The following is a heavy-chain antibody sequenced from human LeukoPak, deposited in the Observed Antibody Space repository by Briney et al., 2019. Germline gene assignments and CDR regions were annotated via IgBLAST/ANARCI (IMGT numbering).Heavy chain of an antibody. CDR1: GFTFSSYG. CDR2: IQYDGSNE. Sequence: GGSLRLSCAASGFTFSSYGMHWVRQAPGKGLEWVAYIQYDGSNEQYAHSVKGRFRISRDSSKNILYLQMNSLRAEDTAVYYCARVLNSYGTDDAFDIWGQGTMVTVSS. V-gene: IGHV3-30*02. J-gene: IGHJ3*02. D-gene: IGHD5-18*01. CDR3: ARVLNSYGTDDAFDI.